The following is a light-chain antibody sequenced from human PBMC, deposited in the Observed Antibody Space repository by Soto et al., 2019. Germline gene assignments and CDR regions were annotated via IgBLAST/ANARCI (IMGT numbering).Light chain of an antibody. Sequence: EIVLTQSPGTLSLSQGERATLSCRASQSVSSSYLAWYQQKPGQAPRLLIYGASSRATGIPDRFSGSGSGTDFNLTISRLEPEDFAVYDCQQYGSSPSWTFGQGTKVEIK. J-gene: IGKJ1*01. CDR3: QQYGSSPSWT. V-gene: IGKV3-20*01. CDR1: QSVSSSY. CDR2: GAS.